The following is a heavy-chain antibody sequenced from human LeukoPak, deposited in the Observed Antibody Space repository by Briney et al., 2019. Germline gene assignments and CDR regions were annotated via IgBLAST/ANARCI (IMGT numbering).Heavy chain of an antibody. J-gene: IGHJ4*02. V-gene: IGHV3-49*04. CDR3: TSRRGDDLLTGYYPNS. CDR2: IRSKAYGGTT. Sequence: GGSVRLSCRASGFTLRDYAMRGVRQAPGKGLAGVGWIRSKAYGGTTEYAAPVKGKFTSSRDESQSIAELQMNSRQTQGTAVFYCTSRRGDDLLTGYYPNSWGQGTLVTVSS. CDR1: GFTLRDYA. D-gene: IGHD3-9*01.